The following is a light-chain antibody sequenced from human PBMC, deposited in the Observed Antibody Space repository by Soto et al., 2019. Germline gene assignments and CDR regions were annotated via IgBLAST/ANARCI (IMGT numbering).Light chain of an antibody. CDR3: QSYDSSLSGLWV. J-gene: IGLJ3*02. CDR1: SSNIGAGYD. Sequence: QSVLTQPPSVSGAPGQRVTFSCTGSSSNIGAGYDVHWYQQLPGAAPKLLIYGNNNRPSGVPDRFSGSKSGTSASLAITGLLAEDEADYYCQSYDSSLSGLWVFGGGTQLTVL. V-gene: IGLV1-40*01. CDR2: GNN.